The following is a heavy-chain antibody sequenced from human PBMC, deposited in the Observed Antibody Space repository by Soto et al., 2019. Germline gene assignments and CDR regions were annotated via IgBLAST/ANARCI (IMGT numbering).Heavy chain of an antibody. J-gene: IGHJ3*02. Sequence: QVQLVQSGAEVKKPGSSVKVSCKASGGTFSSYAISWVRQAPGQGLEWMGGIIPIFGTANYAQKFQGRVTITADESTSTAYMELSSLRSEDTAVYYFAREAGYSSSWTGGDAFDIWGQGTMVTVSS. D-gene: IGHD6-13*01. V-gene: IGHV1-69*12. CDR1: GGTFSSYA. CDR2: IIPIFGTA. CDR3: AREAGYSSSWTGGDAFDI.